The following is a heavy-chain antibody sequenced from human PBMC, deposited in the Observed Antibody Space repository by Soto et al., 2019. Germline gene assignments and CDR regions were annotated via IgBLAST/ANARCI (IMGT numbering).Heavy chain of an antibody. CDR1: GFTFSIYA. J-gene: IGHJ4*02. CDR2: ISTNGGST. V-gene: IGHV3-64D*06. D-gene: IGHD3-22*01. CDR3: VKGEYYYDSSGYYPLDY. Sequence: GGSLRLSCSASGFTFSIYAMHWVRQAPGKGLEYVSSISTNGGSTDYADSVKGRFTISRDNSKNTVYLQMSSLRVEDTAVYYCVKGEYYYDSSGYYPLDYWDQGTLVTVSS.